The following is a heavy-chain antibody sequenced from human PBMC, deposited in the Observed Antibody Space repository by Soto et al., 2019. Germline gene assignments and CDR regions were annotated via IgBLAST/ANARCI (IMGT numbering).Heavy chain of an antibody. CDR2: ISPYNGDT. CDR1: GYTFTLFG. Sequence: QVQLVQSGAEVKKPGASVKVSCTTSGYTFTLFGITWVRQAPGQGLEWMGWISPYNGDTKYADKLEGRVTLTTGTSTDTADMELTSLTSDDTAEYYCARGGQYRYFDYWGQGTLVTVSS. D-gene: IGHD2-2*02. V-gene: IGHV1-18*01. CDR3: ARGGQYRYFDY. J-gene: IGHJ4*02.